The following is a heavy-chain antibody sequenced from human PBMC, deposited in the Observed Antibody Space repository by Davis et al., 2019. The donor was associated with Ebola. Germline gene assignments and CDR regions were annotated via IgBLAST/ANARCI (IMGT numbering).Heavy chain of an antibody. Sequence: GESLKISCAASGFTVSSNYMTWVRQAPGKGLEWVSTLYTGRNPYYADSVKGRFTISTDTSENSLSLQMHSLRADDTAVYYCARGLHWADYWGQGTLVTVSS. V-gene: IGHV3-53*01. CDR3: ARGLHWADY. J-gene: IGHJ4*02. CDR1: GFTVSSNY. CDR2: LYTGRNP. D-gene: IGHD4-11*01.